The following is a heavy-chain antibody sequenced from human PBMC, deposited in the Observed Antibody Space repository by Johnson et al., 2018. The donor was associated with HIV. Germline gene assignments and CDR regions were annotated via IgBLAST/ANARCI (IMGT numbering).Heavy chain of an antibody. J-gene: IGHJ3*02. D-gene: IGHD7-27*01. CDR1: GFTFDDYA. V-gene: IGHV3-9*01. CDR3: ASRTGWDAFDI. CDR2: ISWNSGSI. Sequence: LVESGGGLVQPGRSLRLSCAASGFTFDDYAMHWVRQAPGKGLEWVSGISWNSGSIGYADSVKGRFTISRDNAKNSLYLQMNSLRAEDTALYYCASRTGWDAFDIWGQGTMVTVSS.